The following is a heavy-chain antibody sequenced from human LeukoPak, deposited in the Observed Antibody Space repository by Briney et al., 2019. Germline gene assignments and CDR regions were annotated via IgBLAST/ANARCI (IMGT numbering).Heavy chain of an antibody. CDR2: ISSSSSYI. Sequence: GGSLRLSCAASGLTFSSYSMNWVRQAPGKGLEWVSSISSSSSYIYYADSVKGRFTISRDSSRNTLYLQMNSLTAEDTAVYYCAGYNCSSTTCYTGGFDYWGQGTLVTVSS. D-gene: IGHD2-2*02. CDR1: GLTFSSYS. V-gene: IGHV3-21*04. CDR3: AGYNCSSTTCYTGGFDY. J-gene: IGHJ4*02.